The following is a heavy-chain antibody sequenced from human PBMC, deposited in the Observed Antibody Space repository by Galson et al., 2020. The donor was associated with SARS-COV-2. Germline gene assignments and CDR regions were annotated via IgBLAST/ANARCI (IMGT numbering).Heavy chain of an antibody. D-gene: IGHD3-16*01. J-gene: IGHJ6*03. CDR2: IWYDGSNK. CDR3: AKDGAAAGYYYYYMDV. CDR1: GFTFSSYG. V-gene: IGHV3-33*06. Sequence: GESLKISCAASGFTFSSYGMHWVRQAPGKGLEWVAVIWYDGSNKYYADSVKGRFTISRDNSKNTLYLQMNSLRAEDTAVYYCAKDGAAAGYYYYYMDVWGKGTTVTVSS.